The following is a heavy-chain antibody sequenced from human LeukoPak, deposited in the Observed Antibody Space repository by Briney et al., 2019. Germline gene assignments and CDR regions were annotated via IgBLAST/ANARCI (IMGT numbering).Heavy chain of an antibody. CDR2: ITPILGIA. J-gene: IGHJ5*02. CDR1: GGTFSSYT. D-gene: IGHD2-2*01. Sequence: SVKVSCKASGGTFSSYTISWVRQAPGQGLEWMGRITPILGIANYAQKFQGRVTITADESTSTACMELSSLRSEDTAVYYCARGSAQIVVVPAATVGNWFDPWGQGTLVTVSS. CDR3: ARGSAQIVVVPAATVGNWFDP. V-gene: IGHV1-69*02.